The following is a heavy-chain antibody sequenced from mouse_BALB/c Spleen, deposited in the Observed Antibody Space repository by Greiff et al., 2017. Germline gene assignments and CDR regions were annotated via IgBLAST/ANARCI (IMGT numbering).Heavy chain of an antibody. CDR3: VRVWYGYWYFDV. D-gene: IGHD2-14*01. J-gene: IGHJ1*01. CDR1: GFSLTSYD. V-gene: IGHV2-9-2*01. CDR2: IWTGGGT. Sequence: VQRVESGPGLVAPSQSLSITCTVSGFSLTSYDISWIRQPPGKGLEWLGVIWTGGGTNYNSAFMSRLSISKDNSKSQVFLKMNSLQTDDTAIYYCVRVWYGYWYFDVWGAGTTVTVSS.